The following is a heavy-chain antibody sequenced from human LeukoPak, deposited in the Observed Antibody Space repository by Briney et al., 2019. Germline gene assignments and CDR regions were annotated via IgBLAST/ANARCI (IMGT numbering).Heavy chain of an antibody. CDR1: GFTFSTFSSYW. J-gene: IGHJ4*02. Sequence: GSLRLSCAASGFTFSTFSSYWMSWVRQAPGKGLEWVANIKQDGSEKYYVDSVKGRFTVPRDNAKNSLYLQMNSLRAEDTAVYYCAKELDTAMAALFDYWGQGTLVTVSS. CDR2: IKQDGSEK. D-gene: IGHD5-18*01. V-gene: IGHV3-7*01. CDR3: AKELDTAMAALFDY.